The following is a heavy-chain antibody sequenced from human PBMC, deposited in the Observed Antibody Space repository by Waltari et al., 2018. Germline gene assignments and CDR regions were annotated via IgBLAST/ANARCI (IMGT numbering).Heavy chain of an antibody. J-gene: IGHJ4*02. D-gene: IGHD5-12*01. Sequence: EVQLLESGGGLVQPGGSLRLSCATSGFSFGGFGMNWVRQAPGKGVEWVSGISGRGATTYYADSVRGRFTISRDNSRNTLYLQMNSLRAEDTAVYYCAKAFRGYSGSYFDYWGQGAPVTVSS. V-gene: IGHV3-23*01. CDR3: AKAFRGYSGSYFDY. CDR1: GFSFGGFG. CDR2: ISGRGATT.